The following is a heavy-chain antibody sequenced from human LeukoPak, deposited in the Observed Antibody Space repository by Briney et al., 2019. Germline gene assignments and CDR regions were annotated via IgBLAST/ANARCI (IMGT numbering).Heavy chain of an antibody. D-gene: IGHD3-22*01. J-gene: IGHJ4*02. V-gene: IGHV3-7*01. CDR3: ARDQALYSSRGFYYTEDDY. CDR2: IKQDGSER. CDR1: GFSFSNYW. Sequence: PGGSLRLSCTASGFSFSNYWMSWVRQAPGKGLEWVANIKQDGSERYYVDSVKGRFTISRDNAKNALFLQMNSLRADDTALYYCARDQALYSSRGFYYTEDDYWGQGTLVTVSS.